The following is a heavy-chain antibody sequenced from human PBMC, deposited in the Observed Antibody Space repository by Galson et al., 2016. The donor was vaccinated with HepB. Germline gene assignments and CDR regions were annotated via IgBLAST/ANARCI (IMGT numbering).Heavy chain of an antibody. CDR3: ARYDVSGRWLDY. Sequence: WIGHVHSWVTTSYNPSLVSRVSLSIDMSKNQFSLSLGSVTAADTAVYLCARYDVSGRWLDYWGQGILVTVSS. CDR2: VHSWVTT. J-gene: IGHJ4*02. V-gene: IGHV4-59*10. D-gene: IGHD3-16*01.